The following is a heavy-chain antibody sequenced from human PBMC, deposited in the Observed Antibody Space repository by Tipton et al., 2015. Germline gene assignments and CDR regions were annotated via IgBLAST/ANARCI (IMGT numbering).Heavy chain of an antibody. Sequence: LSLTCTVSGDSMSRGTHYWSWIRQHPGKGLEWIGYIYYSGTTYYNPSLKSRLTMSLDRSKSHFSLQLSSATAADTAVYFCARSEDTYIDYWGQGTLVTVSS. J-gene: IGHJ4*02. V-gene: IGHV4-31*03. CDR3: ARSEDTYIDY. D-gene: IGHD2-15*01. CDR2: IYYSGTT. CDR1: GDSMSRGTHY.